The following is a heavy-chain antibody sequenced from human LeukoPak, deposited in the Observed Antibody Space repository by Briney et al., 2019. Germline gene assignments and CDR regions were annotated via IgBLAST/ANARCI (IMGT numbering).Heavy chain of an antibody. CDR3: ARSFYDSSGYPNFDY. Sequence: PGGSLRLSCAAAGYTFSSYSMNWFRQAPGKGLEWVSFISSGSSYIYYGDSVKGRFPISRDNAKKSLYLQMNSLRAEDTAVYFCARSFYDSSGYPNFDYWGQGTLVTVSS. V-gene: IGHV3-21*01. J-gene: IGHJ4*02. CDR2: ISSGSSYI. CDR1: GYTFSSYS. D-gene: IGHD3-22*01.